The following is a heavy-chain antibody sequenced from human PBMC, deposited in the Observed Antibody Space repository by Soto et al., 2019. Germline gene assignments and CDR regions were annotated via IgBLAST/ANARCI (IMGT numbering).Heavy chain of an antibody. CDR3: ASLDHCSSTSCYPSGYGMDV. V-gene: IGHV1-69*13. D-gene: IGHD2-2*01. J-gene: IGHJ6*02. Sequence: ASVKVSCKASGGTFSSYAISWVRQAPGQGLEWMGGIIPILGTANYAQKFQGRVTITADESTSTAYMELSSLRSEDTAVYYCASLDHCSSTSCYPSGYGMDVWGQGTTVTVSS. CDR1: GGTFSSYA. CDR2: IIPILGTA.